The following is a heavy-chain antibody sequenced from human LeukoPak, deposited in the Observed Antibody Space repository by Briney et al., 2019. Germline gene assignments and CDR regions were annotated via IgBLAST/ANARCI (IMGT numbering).Heavy chain of an antibody. CDR3: ARGWGIAVAGPYGFDF. V-gene: IGHV4-34*01. Sequence: SETLSLTCAVYGGSFSGYYWSWIRQPPGKGLEWIGEINHSGSTNYNPSLKSRVTISVDTSKNQFSLKLSSVTAADTAVYYCARGWGIAVAGPYGFDFWGQGTLVTVSS. J-gene: IGHJ4*02. CDR1: GGSFSGYY. CDR2: INHSGST. D-gene: IGHD6-19*01.